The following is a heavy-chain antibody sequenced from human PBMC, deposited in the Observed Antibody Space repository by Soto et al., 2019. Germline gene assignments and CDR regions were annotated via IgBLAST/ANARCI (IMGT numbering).Heavy chain of an antibody. CDR2: INHSGST. V-gene: IGHV4-34*01. Sequence: SETLSLTCAVYGGSFSGYYWSWIRQPPGKGLEWIGEINHSGSTNYNPSLKSRVTISVDTSKNQFSLKLSSVTAADTAVYYCARGQGSGWLDYWGQGTLVTSPQ. CDR3: ARGQGSGWLDY. J-gene: IGHJ4*02. D-gene: IGHD6-19*01. CDR1: GGSFSGYY.